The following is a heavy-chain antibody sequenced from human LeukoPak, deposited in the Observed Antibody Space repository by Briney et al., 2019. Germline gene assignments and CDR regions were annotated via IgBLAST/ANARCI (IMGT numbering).Heavy chain of an antibody. CDR2: IIPILGIA. CDR3: ARDELAYCGGDCYLHYYGMDV. CDR1: GGTFSSYA. J-gene: IGHJ6*02. V-gene: IGHV1-69*04. D-gene: IGHD2-21*02. Sequence: GASVKVSCKASGGTFSSYAISWVRQAPGQGLEWMGRIIPILGIANYAQKFRGRVTITADKSTSTAYMELSSLRSEDTAVYYCARDELAYCGGDCYLHYYGMDVWGQGTTVTVSS.